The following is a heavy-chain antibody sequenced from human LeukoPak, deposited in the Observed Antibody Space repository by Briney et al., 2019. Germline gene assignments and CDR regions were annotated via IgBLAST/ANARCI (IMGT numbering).Heavy chain of an antibody. CDR1: GFTFSSYA. CDR2: ISGSGGST. J-gene: IGHJ3*02. CDR3: ARISSGYNAFDI. D-gene: IGHD3-22*01. Sequence: QPGGSLRLSCAASGFTFSSYAMSWVRQAPGKGLEWVSAISGSGGSTYYADSVKGRFTISRDNSKNTLYLQMNSLRAEDTAVYYCARISSGYNAFDIWGQGTMVTVSS. V-gene: IGHV3-23*01.